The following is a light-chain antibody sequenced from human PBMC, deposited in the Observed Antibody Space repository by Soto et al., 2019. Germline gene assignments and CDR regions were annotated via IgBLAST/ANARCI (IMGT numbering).Light chain of an antibody. CDR3: GTWDSSLSAYV. CDR2: DNN. J-gene: IGLJ1*01. V-gene: IGLV1-51*01. Sequence: QSVLTQPPSVSAAPGQKVTISGSGSTPNIGNNYISWYQQLPGTAPKLLIYDNNKRPSGIPDRFSGSKSGTSATLGITGLQSGDEADYYCGTWDSSLSAYVFGTGTKLTVL. CDR1: TPNIGNNY.